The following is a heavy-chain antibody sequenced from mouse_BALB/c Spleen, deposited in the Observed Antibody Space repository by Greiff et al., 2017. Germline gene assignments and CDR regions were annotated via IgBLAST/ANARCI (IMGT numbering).Heavy chain of an antibody. J-gene: IGHJ2*01. D-gene: IGHD2-3*01. Sequence: EVKLVESGGDLVKPGGSLKLSCAASGFTFSSYGMSWVRQTPDKRLEWVATISSGGSYTYYPDSVKGRFTISRDNAKNTLYLQMSSLKSEDTAMYYCARHADGYYEYCDYWGQGTTLTVSS. CDR1: GFTFSSYG. CDR3: ARHADGYYEYCDY. V-gene: IGHV5-6*01. CDR2: ISSGGSYT.